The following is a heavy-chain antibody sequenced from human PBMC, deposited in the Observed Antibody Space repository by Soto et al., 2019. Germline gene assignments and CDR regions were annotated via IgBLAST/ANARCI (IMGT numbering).Heavy chain of an antibody. Sequence: EVQLVESGGGLVQPGRSLRLSCAASGFTLDDYAMHWVRQAPGKGLEWVSGISWDSGNTGYADSVRGRFTISRDNVKNSLYLQMNSLRTEDTALYYCARDLRHCGSTKCSAHEGGLGVFDYCGQGTLVTVSS. CDR1: GFTLDDYA. V-gene: IGHV3-9*01. CDR2: ISWDSGNT. D-gene: IGHD2-2*01. CDR3: ARDLRHCGSTKCSAHEGGLGVFDY. J-gene: IGHJ4*02.